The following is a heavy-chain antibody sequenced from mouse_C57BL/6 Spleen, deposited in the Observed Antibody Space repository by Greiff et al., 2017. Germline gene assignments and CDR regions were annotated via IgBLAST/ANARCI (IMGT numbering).Heavy chain of an antibody. CDR3: TTGKNYGSYWFDY. Sequence: EVQLQQSGAVLVRPGASVKLSCTASGFNLKDYYMHWVKQRPEQGLEWIGRIDPGDCDTGYAPTFQGKATMTADTASNTAYLQLSSLTTEDTAVYYGTTGKNYGSYWFDYWGQGTTLTVSS. CDR2: IDPGDCDT. J-gene: IGHJ2*01. CDR1: GFNLKDYY. V-gene: IGHV14-1*01. D-gene: IGHD1-1*01.